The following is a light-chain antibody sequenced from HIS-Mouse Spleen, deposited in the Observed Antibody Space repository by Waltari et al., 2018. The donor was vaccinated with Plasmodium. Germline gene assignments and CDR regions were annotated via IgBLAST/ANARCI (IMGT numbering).Light chain of an antibody. Sequence: QSVLTQPPSASGTPGQRVTISCSGSSSNIGSNTVNWYQQLPGTDPKLLIYSNNHRPAGVPDRCSGSKSGTSASLAISGIQSEDEADYYCAAWDDSLNGVVFGGGTKLTVL. CDR1: SSNIGSNT. CDR3: AAWDDSLNGVV. CDR2: SNN. J-gene: IGLJ2*01. V-gene: IGLV1-44*01.